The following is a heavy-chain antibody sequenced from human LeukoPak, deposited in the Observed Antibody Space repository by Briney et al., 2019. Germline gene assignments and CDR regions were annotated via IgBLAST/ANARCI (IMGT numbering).Heavy chain of an antibody. CDR1: GGSVSSGSYY. J-gene: IGHJ6*02. CDR2: IFYSGST. CDR3: ARLAVIGYYYYGMDV. D-gene: IGHD6-19*01. Sequence: SETLSLTCTVSGGSVSSGSYYWSWIRQPPGKGLEWIGYIFYSGSTNYNPSLKSRVTISLDTSKNQFSLNLSSVTAADTAVYYCARLAVIGYYYYGMDVWGQGTTVTVSS. V-gene: IGHV4-61*01.